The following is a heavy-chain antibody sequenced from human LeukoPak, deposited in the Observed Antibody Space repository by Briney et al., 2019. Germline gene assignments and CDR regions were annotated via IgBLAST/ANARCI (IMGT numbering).Heavy chain of an antibody. CDR3: ARDHYGDLFRTLGLAGYYFDY. D-gene: IGHD4-17*01. Sequence: SVKVSCKASGGTFSSYAISWVRQAPGQGLEWMGRIIPIFGTANYAQKFQGRVTITTDESTSTAYMELSSLRSEDTAVYYCARDHYGDLFRTLGLAGYYFDYWGQGTLVTVSS. V-gene: IGHV1-69*05. J-gene: IGHJ4*02. CDR2: IIPIFGTA. CDR1: GGTFSSYA.